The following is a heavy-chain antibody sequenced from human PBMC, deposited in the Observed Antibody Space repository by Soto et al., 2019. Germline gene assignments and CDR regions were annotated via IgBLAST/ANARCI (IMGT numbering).Heavy chain of an antibody. CDR2: IYHSGST. CDR3: ARADSSSWPD. CDR1: GGSISSYY. J-gene: IGHJ4*02. Sequence: SETLSLACTVSGGSISSYYWSWIRQPPGKGLEWIGYIYHSGSTNYNPSLKSRVTISADTSKNQFSLKLSSVTAADTAVYYCARADSSSWPDWGQGTLVTVSS. V-gene: IGHV4-59*01. D-gene: IGHD6-13*01.